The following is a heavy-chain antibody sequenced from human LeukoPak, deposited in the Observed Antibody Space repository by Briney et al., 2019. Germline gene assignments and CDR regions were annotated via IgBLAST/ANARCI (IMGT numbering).Heavy chain of an antibody. CDR1: GFNLGSNW. V-gene: IGHV3-7*01. Sequence: PGGSLRLPCAASGFNLGSNWMSWVRQAPGKGLEWVANIKQDGSEKYYVDSVKGRFTIFRDNAKNSLYLQMNSLRAEDTAVYYCARGPREYCSSTSCSFDYWGQGTLVTVSS. CDR2: IKQDGSEK. J-gene: IGHJ4*02. CDR3: ARGPREYCSSTSCSFDY. D-gene: IGHD2-2*01.